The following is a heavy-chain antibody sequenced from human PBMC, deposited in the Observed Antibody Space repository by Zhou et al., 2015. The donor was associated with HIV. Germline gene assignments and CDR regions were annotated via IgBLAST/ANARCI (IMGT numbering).Heavy chain of an antibody. D-gene: IGHD6-6*01. Sequence: QVQLVQSGAEVKKPGSSVKVSCKASGGTFSNYGFNWVRQAPGQGLEWMGGIIPVFGTANYPQNFQDRVTLTADESTKTVYMQLSSLTSEDTAIYYCARGGRSSSRGGVYFDYWGQGTLVTVSS. CDR3: ARGGRSSSRGGVYFDY. CDR1: GGTFSNYG. J-gene: IGHJ4*02. CDR2: IIPVFGTA. V-gene: IGHV1-69*01.